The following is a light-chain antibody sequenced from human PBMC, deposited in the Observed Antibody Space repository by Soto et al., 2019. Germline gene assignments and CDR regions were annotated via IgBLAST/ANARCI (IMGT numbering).Light chain of an antibody. Sequence: DIQLTQSPSSVSASVGDTVTVSCLASQVISSWLAWYQQKPGRAPNLLIYAASTLQSGVPSRFSGSGSGTDFTLTISSLQPEEFATYDGQQLERYPSTFGGGTKVDIK. J-gene: IGKJ4*01. CDR3: QQLERYPST. V-gene: IGKV1-12*02. CDR1: QVISSW. CDR2: AAS.